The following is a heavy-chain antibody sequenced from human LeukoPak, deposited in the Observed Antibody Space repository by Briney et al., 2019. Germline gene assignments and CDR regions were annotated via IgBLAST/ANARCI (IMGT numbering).Heavy chain of an antibody. CDR1: GYTFTSYD. Sequence: PVASVTVSCKASGYTFTSYDINWVRQATGQGHEWMGWMNPNSGNTGYAQKFQGRVTMTRDTSISTAYMELSSLRSEDTAVYYCARTHYDILTGYPQSRYYYYYMDVWGKGTTVTVSS. CDR2: MNPNSGNT. D-gene: IGHD3-9*01. CDR3: ARTHYDILTGYPQSRYYYYYMDV. J-gene: IGHJ6*03. V-gene: IGHV1-8*01.